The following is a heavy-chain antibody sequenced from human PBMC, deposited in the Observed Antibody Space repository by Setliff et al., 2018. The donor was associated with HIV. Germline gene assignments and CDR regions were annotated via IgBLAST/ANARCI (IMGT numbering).Heavy chain of an antibody. V-gene: IGHV3-23*01. CDR2: ISGSGGST. J-gene: IGHJ2*01. Sequence: QAGGSLRLSCAASGLSFSSYVMSWVRQAPRKGLEWVSGISGSGGSTYYADSVKGRFTISRDNAKNSLYLQMNSLRAEDTALYYCARVSMSSAAHWYFDLWGRGTLVTVSS. CDR3: ARVSMSSAAHWYFDL. D-gene: IGHD6-19*01. CDR1: GLSFSSYV.